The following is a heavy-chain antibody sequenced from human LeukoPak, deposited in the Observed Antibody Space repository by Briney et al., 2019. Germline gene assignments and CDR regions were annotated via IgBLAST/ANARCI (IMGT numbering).Heavy chain of an antibody. CDR2: IYYAGTT. J-gene: IGHJ4*02. CDR3: AREHCPTVVVD. V-gene: IGHV4-31*03. CDR1: GGSISSVDYY. D-gene: IGHD3-22*01. Sequence: SQTLSLTCTVSGGSISSVDYYWSWVRQRPGKGLEWIGYIYYAGTTYYNPSLKSRASLSLGTSKNQFSLNLSSVTAADTAVYYGAREHCPTVVVDWGPGTLVTVSS.